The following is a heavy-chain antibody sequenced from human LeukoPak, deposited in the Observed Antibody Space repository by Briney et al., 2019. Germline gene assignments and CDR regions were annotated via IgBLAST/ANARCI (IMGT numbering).Heavy chain of an antibody. V-gene: IGHV3-13*01. J-gene: IGHJ6*02. Sequence: PGGSLRLSCAASGFTFSSYDVHWVRQATGKGLEWVSAIGTAGDTYYPGSVKGRFTISRENAKNSLYLQMDSLRAEDTAVYYCARGLELGTGYYYGMDVWGQGTTVTVSS. CDR1: GFTFSSYD. CDR2: IGTAGDT. CDR3: ARGLELGTGYYYGMDV. D-gene: IGHD1-7*01.